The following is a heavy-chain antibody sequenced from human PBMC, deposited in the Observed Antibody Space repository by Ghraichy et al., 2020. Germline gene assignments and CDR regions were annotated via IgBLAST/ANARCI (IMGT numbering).Heavy chain of an antibody. J-gene: IGHJ6*03. D-gene: IGHD1-14*01. CDR2: IYYSGST. CDR3: ARDSYTGPEFYYYYYMDV. CDR1: GGSVSSGSYY. V-gene: IGHV4-61*01. Sequence: DSLNISCTVSGGSVSSGSYYWSWIRQPPGKGLEWIGYIYYSGSTNYNPSLKSRVTISVDTSKNQFSLKLSSVTAADTAVYYCARDSYTGPEFYYYYYMDVWGKGTTVTVSS.